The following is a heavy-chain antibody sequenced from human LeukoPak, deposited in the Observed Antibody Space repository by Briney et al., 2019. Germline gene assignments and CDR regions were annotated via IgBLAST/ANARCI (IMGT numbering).Heavy chain of an antibody. CDR3: ARALVVGDATRKYYYYMDV. Sequence: SETLYLTCTVSGGSISPYYWSWIRQPPGKRLEWIGYIFYSGSTSFSPSLKSRVTMSVDTSKNQFSLKLSSVTAADTAVYYCARALVVGDATRKYYYYMDVWGKGTTVTVSS. CDR1: GGSISPYY. CDR2: IFYSGST. V-gene: IGHV4-59*01. D-gene: IGHD2-2*01. J-gene: IGHJ6*03.